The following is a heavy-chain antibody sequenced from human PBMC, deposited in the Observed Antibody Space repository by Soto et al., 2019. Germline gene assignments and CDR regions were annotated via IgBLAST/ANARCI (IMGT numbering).Heavy chain of an antibody. Sequence: SETLSLTCAVYCGSFSGYYWSWIRQPPGKGLECIGEFNHSGSTNYNPSLKSRVTISVDTSKNQFSLKPSSVTAADTAVYYCARGQPITGTTRFDPWGQGTLVTVSS. V-gene: IGHV4-34*01. CDR3: ARGQPITGTTRFDP. J-gene: IGHJ5*02. CDR1: CGSFSGYY. CDR2: FNHSGST. D-gene: IGHD1-7*01.